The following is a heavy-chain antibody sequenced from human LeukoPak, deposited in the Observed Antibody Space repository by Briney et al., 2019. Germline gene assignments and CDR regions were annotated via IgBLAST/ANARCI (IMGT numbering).Heavy chain of an antibody. CDR3: ARGGDTAMVAGL. D-gene: IGHD5-18*01. CDR2: IYYSGST. V-gene: IGHV4-30-4*01. Sequence: SQTLSLTCTVSGGSISSGDYYWSWIRQPPGKGLEWIGYIYYSGSTYYNPSLKSRVTISVDTSKNQFSLKLSSVTAADTAVYYRARGGDTAMVAGLWGQGTLVTVSS. J-gene: IGHJ4*02. CDR1: GGSISSGDYY.